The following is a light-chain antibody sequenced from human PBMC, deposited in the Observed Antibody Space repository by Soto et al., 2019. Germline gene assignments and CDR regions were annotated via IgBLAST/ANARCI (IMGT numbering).Light chain of an antibody. Sequence: EIVLTQSPATLSLSPGERATLSCRASQSVVIYLAWYQQKPGQAPRLLIYDASNRATGIPARFSGSGSGTDFTLTISSLVPEDFAVYYCQQRSNWPSTFGGGTRVEIK. CDR2: DAS. CDR1: QSVVIY. J-gene: IGKJ4*01. V-gene: IGKV3-11*01. CDR3: QQRSNWPST.